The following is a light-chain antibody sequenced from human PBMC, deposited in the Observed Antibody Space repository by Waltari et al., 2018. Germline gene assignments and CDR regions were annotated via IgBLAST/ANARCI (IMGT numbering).Light chain of an antibody. CDR1: IGAGYD. Sequence: IGAGYDVHWYHQVPRTAPKLLIYGSTSRPLGVPDRFFGSTSGTSASLTITGLQVEDEGDYYCQSYDTSLSVVFGGGTKLTVL. J-gene: IGLJ3*02. V-gene: IGLV1-40*01. CDR2: GST. CDR3: QSYDTSLSVV.